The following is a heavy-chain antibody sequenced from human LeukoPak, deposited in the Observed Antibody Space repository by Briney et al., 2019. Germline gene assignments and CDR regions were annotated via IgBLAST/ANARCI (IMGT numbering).Heavy chain of an antibody. J-gene: IGHJ4*02. V-gene: IGHV4-38-2*02. CDR1: GYSISSGYY. D-gene: IGHD6-19*01. CDR3: ARARIAVAGPFDY. CDR2: IYHSGRT. Sequence: SETLSLTCTVSGYSISSGYYWGWIRQPPGKGLEWIGSIYHSGRTFYNPSLKSRVTISVDTSKNQFSLKLSSVTAADTAVYYCARARIAVAGPFDYWGQGTLVTVSS.